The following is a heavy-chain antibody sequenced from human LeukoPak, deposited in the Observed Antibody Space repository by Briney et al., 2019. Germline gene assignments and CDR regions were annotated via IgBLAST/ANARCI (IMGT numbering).Heavy chain of an antibody. CDR1: GYTFTSYY. CDR3: ARDRASGYYDSTGYYFPY. D-gene: IGHD3-22*01. CDR2: INPSGGST. Sequence: ASVKVSRKASGYTFTSYYMHWVRQAPGQGLEWMGIINPSGGSTSYAQKFQGRVTMTRDTSTSTVYMELSSLRSEDTAVYYCARDRASGYYDSTGYYFPYWGQGALVTVSS. V-gene: IGHV1-46*01. J-gene: IGHJ4*02.